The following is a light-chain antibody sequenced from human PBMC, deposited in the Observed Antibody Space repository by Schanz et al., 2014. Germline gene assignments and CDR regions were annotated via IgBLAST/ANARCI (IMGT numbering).Light chain of an antibody. J-gene: IGLJ2*01. CDR2: EGT. Sequence: QSALTQPASVSGSPGQSITISCTGTSSDVGSYNLVSWYQQHPDKAPKLIIYEGTKRPSGVSNRFSGSKSGNTASLTISGLQAEDEADYYCSSYTSSSTLVFGGGTKLTVL. CDR3: SSYTSSSTLV. V-gene: IGLV2-14*02. CDR1: SSDVGSYNL.